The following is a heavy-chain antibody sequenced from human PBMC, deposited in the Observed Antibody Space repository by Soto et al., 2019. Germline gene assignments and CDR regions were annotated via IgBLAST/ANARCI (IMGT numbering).Heavy chain of an antibody. CDR3: AKDYDYYFDY. V-gene: IGHV3-30*18. CDR2: ISYDGSNK. J-gene: IGHJ4*02. CDR1: GFTFSSYG. Sequence: QVQLVESGGGMVQPGRSLRLSCAASGFTFSSYGMHWVRQAPGKGLEWVAVISYDGSNKYYADSVKGRFTISRDNSKNTLYLQMNSLRAEDTAVYYCAKDYDYYFDYWGQGTLVTVSS. D-gene: IGHD3-3*01.